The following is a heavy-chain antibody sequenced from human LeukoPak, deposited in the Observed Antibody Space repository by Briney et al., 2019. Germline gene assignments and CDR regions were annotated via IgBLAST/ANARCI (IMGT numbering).Heavy chain of an antibody. V-gene: IGHV3-23*01. CDR2: ISGSGGST. J-gene: IGHJ4*02. CDR1: GLTFSSYA. Sequence: GGSLRLSCAASGLTFSSYAMSWVRQAPGKGLEWVSAISGSGGSTYYADSVKGRFTISRDNSKNTLYLQMNSLRAEDTAVYYCARDRHKYNYDSGGYPPYWGQGTLVTVSS. CDR3: ARDRHKYNYDSGGYPPY. D-gene: IGHD3-22*01.